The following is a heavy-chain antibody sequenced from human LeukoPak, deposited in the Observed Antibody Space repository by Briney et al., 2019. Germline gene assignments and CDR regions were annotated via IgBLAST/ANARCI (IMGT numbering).Heavy chain of an antibody. CDR1: GFTFGGYA. Sequence: PGGSLRLSCSASGFTFGGYAMHGVRQAPGKGLEFVSAISSNGGSTYYADSVKGRFTISRDNSKNTLYLQVSSPRADDTAVYYCVKNGIYSSGWYGGYFDYWGQGTLVTVSS. CDR3: VKNGIYSSGWYGGYFDY. D-gene: IGHD6-19*01. CDR2: ISSNGGST. V-gene: IGHV3-64D*09. J-gene: IGHJ4*02.